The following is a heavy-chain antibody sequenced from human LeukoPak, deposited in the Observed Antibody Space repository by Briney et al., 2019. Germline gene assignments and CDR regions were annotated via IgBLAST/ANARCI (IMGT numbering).Heavy chain of an antibody. D-gene: IGHD2-15*01. CDR1: GASITGYY. J-gene: IGHJ4*02. V-gene: IGHV4-59*01. CDR2: IYYTGDT. Sequence: PSETLSLTCTVSGASITGYYWTWICQPPGKGLECVGYIYYTGDTNYNPSLKSRVTMSLDTSKSQFSLKLTSVTAADTAIYYCARYTRIPDYWGRGTLVTVTS. CDR3: ARYTRIPDY.